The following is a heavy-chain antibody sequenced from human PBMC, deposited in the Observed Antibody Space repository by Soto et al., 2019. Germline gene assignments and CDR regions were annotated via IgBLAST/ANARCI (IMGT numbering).Heavy chain of an antibody. J-gene: IGHJ6*02. CDR3: AKVAVDYGDYVAYYYYGMDV. Sequence: GGSLRLSCAASGFTFSSYAMSWVRQAPGKGLEWVSAISGSGGSTYYADSVKGRFTISRDNSKNTLYLQMNSLRAEDTAVYYCAKVAVDYGDYVAYYYYGMDVWGQGTTVTVSS. D-gene: IGHD4-17*01. CDR2: ISGSGGST. V-gene: IGHV3-23*01. CDR1: GFTFSSYA.